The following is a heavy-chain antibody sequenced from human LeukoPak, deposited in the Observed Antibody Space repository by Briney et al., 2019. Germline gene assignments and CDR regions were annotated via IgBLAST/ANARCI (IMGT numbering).Heavy chain of an antibody. V-gene: IGHV4-34*01. Sequence: SETLSLTCTVSGGFISSYYWCWIRQPPGKGLEWIGEINHSGSTNYNPSLKSRVTISVDTSKNQFSLKLSSVTAADTAVYYCARSDQQEYTSGYYFDYWGQGTLVTVSS. D-gene: IGHD3-22*01. CDR3: ARSDQQEYTSGYYFDY. CDR2: INHSGST. J-gene: IGHJ4*02. CDR1: GGFISSYY.